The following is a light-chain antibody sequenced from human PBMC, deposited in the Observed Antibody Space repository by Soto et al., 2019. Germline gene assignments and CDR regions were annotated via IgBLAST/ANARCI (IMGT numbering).Light chain of an antibody. CDR2: DVS. Sequence: SVLTQPASVSGSPGQSITISCTGTSSDVGSYNLVSWYQQHPGKAPKIMIYDVSRRPSGVSHRFSGSKSGNTASLTISGLQAEDEADYYCCSYASTSTWVFGGGTKLTVL. CDR1: SSDVGSYNL. CDR3: CSYASTSTWV. J-gene: IGLJ3*02. V-gene: IGLV2-23*02.